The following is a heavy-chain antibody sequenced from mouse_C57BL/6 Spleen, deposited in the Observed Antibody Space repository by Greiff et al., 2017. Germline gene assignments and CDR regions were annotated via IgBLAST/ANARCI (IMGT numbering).Heavy chain of an antibody. Sequence: EVHLVESGEGLVKPGGSLKLSCAASGFTFSSYAMSWVRQTPEKRLEWVAYISSGGDYIYYADTVKGRFTISRDNARNTLYLQMSSLKSEDTAMYYCTRDLDDYEYFDVWGTGTTVTVSS. CDR2: ISSGGDYI. V-gene: IGHV5-9-1*02. CDR1: GFTFSSYA. CDR3: TRDLDDYEYFDV. D-gene: IGHD2-4*01. J-gene: IGHJ1*03.